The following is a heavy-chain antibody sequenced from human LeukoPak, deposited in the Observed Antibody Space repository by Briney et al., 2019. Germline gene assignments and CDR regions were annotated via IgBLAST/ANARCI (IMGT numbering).Heavy chain of an antibody. J-gene: IGHJ4*02. Sequence: SETLSLTCTVSGGSISSYYWSWIRQPPGKGLEWIGYIYYSGSTYYNPSLKSRVTISVDTSKNQFSLKLSSVTAADTAVYYCARGAGDWSSFDYWGQGTLVTVSS. CDR2: IYYSGST. D-gene: IGHD3-3*01. CDR3: ARGAGDWSSFDY. V-gene: IGHV4-59*12. CDR1: GGSISSYY.